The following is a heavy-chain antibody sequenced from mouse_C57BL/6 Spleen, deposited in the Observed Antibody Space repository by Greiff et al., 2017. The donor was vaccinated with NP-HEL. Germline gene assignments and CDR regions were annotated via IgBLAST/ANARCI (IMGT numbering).Heavy chain of an antibody. J-gene: IGHJ3*01. Sequence: DVMLVESEGGLVQPGSSMKLSCTASGFTFSDYYMAWVRQVPEKGLEWVANINYDGSSTYYLDSLKSRFIISRDNAKNILYLQMSSLKSEDTATYYCARPYYYGSSPWFAYWGQGTLVTVSA. D-gene: IGHD1-1*01. V-gene: IGHV5-16*01. CDR2: INYDGSST. CDR1: GFTFSDYY. CDR3: ARPYYYGSSPWFAY.